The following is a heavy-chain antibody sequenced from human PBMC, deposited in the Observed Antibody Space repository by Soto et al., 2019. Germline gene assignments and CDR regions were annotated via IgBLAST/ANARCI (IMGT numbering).Heavy chain of an antibody. J-gene: IGHJ5*02. CDR1: GDSVSSNSAA. CDR2: TYYKSKWYH. D-gene: IGHD6-25*01. V-gene: IGHV6-1*01. CDR3: TREAEDGPNWFDP. Sequence: SQTLSLTCAISGDSVSSNSAAWNWIRQSASRGLEWLGKTYYKSKWYHDSAVSVKSPITINPDTSKNRCSLQLNSVSPGDTAVYYCTREAEDGPNWFDPWGQETLVTVS.